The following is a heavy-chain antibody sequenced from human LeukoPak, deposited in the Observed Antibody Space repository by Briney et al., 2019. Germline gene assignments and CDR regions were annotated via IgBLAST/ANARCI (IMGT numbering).Heavy chain of an antibody. V-gene: IGHV4-34*01. J-gene: IGHJ3*02. Sequence: SETLSLTCAVSGGSFSGYYWSWIRQPPGKGLEWIGEINNSGSTDYNPSLKSRVTISVDTPKNQFSLKLSSVTAADTAVYYCARRPRASITIFGVVIRHDAFDIWGQGTMVTVSS. CDR3: ARRPRASITIFGVVIRHDAFDI. D-gene: IGHD3-3*01. CDR2: INNSGST. CDR1: GGSFSGYY.